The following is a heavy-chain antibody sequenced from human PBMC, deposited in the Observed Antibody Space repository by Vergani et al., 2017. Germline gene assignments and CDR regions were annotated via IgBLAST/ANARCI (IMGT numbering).Heavy chain of an antibody. CDR2: IIPVLGKT. D-gene: IGHD2-21*02. CDR1: GATFRSNT. J-gene: IGHJ6*02. Sequence: QVQLVQSGAEVKKPGSSVKVSCKASGATFRSNTISWVRQVPGQGLEWMGRIIPVLGKTKYAQDFQGRLTITADTSTSTAYMELTSLGSQDTAVYYCARDPRGYGGDPEDFYYCMDVWGQGTTVTVSS. V-gene: IGHV1-69*08. CDR3: ARDPRGYGGDPEDFYYCMDV.